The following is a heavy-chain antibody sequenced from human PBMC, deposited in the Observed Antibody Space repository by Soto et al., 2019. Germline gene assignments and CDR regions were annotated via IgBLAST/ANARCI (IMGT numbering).Heavy chain of an antibody. CDR1: GFTFSSYG. CDR2: ISSDGSNK. D-gene: IGHD3-10*01. CDR3: AKDLLTMGDYYGMDV. J-gene: IGHJ6*02. V-gene: IGHV3-30*18. Sequence: QVQLVESGGGVVQPGRSLRLSCAASGFTFSSYGMHWVRQAPGKGLEWVAVISSDGSNKYYADSVKDRFTISRDNSKNTLYLQVNSLRAEDTAVYYCAKDLLTMGDYYGMDVWGQGTTVTVSS.